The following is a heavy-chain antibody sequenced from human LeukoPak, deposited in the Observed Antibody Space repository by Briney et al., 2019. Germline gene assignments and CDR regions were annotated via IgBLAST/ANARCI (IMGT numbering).Heavy chain of an antibody. CDR2: VFNNGGT. CDR3: VASYGGYVMDY. CDR1: GGSIGSYH. J-gene: IGHJ4*02. Sequence: SETLSLTRGVAGGSIGSYHWNWSRQPSGKGLDWIGIVFNNGGTKHNPSLKSRVAISVDTSKNQFALKLSSVTAADTAVYYCVASYGGYVMDYWGQGALVIVSS. V-gene: IGHV4-59*01. D-gene: IGHD5-12*01.